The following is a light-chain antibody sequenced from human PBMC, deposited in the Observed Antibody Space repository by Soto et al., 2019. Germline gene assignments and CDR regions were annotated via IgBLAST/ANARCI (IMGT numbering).Light chain of an antibody. CDR2: EAS. Sequence: DIQLTQSPSSLSASVGHTVIITSHARQGISSSLAWYQQEPGKAPKLLIYEASTLQSGVPSRFSGRGSGTDFTLTISGLQAEDFATYYCQQLNSYPFTFGQGTRLEIK. J-gene: IGKJ5*01. CDR1: QGISSS. V-gene: IGKV1-9*01. CDR3: QQLNSYPFT.